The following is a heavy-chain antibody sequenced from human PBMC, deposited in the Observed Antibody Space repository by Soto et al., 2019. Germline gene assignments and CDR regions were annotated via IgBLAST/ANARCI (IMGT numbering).Heavy chain of an antibody. CDR3: AHSSSWYYFDY. J-gene: IGHJ4*02. CDR2: IWFDRSNK. CDR1: GFTFSSYG. V-gene: IGHV3-33*01. Sequence: QVQLVESGGGVVQPGRSLRLSCAASGFTFSSYGMHWVRQPPGKGLEWVAVIWFDRSNKHYADSVKGRFTISRYNSKNTLYLQMNSLRAEDTAVYYCAHSSSWYYFDYWGQGTLVTVSS. D-gene: IGHD6-13*01.